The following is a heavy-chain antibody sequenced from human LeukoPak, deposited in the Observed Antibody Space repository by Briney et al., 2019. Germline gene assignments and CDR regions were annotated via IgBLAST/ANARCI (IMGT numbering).Heavy chain of an antibody. Sequence: GGSLRLSCAASGFTFSSYSLNWVRQAPGKGLEGVSFISSSSITIYYADSVKGRFTISRDNAEKSLYLQMNSLRAEDTAVYYCARDRGGSYSAINYWGQGTLVTVSS. CDR2: ISSSSITI. V-gene: IGHV3-48*04. D-gene: IGHD2-15*01. CDR1: GFTFSSYS. J-gene: IGHJ4*02. CDR3: ARDRGGSYSAINY.